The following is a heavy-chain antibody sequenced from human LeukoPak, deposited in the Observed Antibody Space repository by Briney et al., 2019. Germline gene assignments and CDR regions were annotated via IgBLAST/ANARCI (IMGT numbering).Heavy chain of an antibody. CDR1: GGSISSGSYY. CDR2: IYTSGST. V-gene: IGHV4-61*02. D-gene: IGHD2/OR15-2a*01. Sequence: SQTLSLTCTVSGGSISSGSYYWSWIRQPAGKGLEWIGRIYTSGSTNYNPSLKSRVTISVDTSKNQFSLKLSSVTAADTAVYYCARDSMNPVWGQGTLVTVSS. J-gene: IGHJ4*02. CDR3: ARDSMNPV.